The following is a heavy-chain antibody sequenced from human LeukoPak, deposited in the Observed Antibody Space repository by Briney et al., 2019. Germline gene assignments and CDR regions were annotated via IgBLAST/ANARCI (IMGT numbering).Heavy chain of an antibody. V-gene: IGHV1-2*02. J-gene: IGHJ6*02. CDR2: INPNSGGT. CDR1: GYTFTGYY. D-gene: IGHD3-10*01. Sequence: GASVKVSCKASGYTFTGYYMHWVRQAPGQGLEWMGWINPNSGGTNYAQKFQGRVTMTRDTSISTAYMELSRLRSDDTAVYYCARGPMVRGVIIYYYDMDVWGQGTTVTVSS. CDR3: ARGPMVRGVIIYYYDMDV.